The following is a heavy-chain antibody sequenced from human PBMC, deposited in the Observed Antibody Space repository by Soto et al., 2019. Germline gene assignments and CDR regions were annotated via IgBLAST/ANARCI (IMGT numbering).Heavy chain of an antibody. J-gene: IGHJ4*02. Sequence: EVQLLESGGDLVQPGGSLRLSCAASGFTFSDYSMTWVRQAPGKGLEWVSAITGSGHITHYADSVQGRFTISRDNSKNTLNLQMNRLRSEDTALYYCAKYKFATTPHFDYWGQGALVTVSS. D-gene: IGHD4-4*01. CDR1: GFTFSDYS. V-gene: IGHV3-23*01. CDR3: AKYKFATTPHFDY. CDR2: ITGSGHIT.